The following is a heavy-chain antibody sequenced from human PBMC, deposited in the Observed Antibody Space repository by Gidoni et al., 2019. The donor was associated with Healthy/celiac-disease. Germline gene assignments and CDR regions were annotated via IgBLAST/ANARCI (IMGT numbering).Heavy chain of an antibody. CDR1: GGSISSGGYY. D-gene: IGHD3-3*01. V-gene: IGHV4-31*03. J-gene: IGHJ4*02. CDR2: IYYSGST. CDR3: ARGIFGVVDLTTTGIDY. Sequence: QVQLQESGPGLVKPSQTLSLTCTVSGGSISSGGYYWSWIRQHPGKGLEWIGYIYYSGSTYYNPSLKSRVTISVDTSKNQFSLKLSSVTAADTAVYYCARGIFGVVDLTTTGIDYWGQGTLVTVSS.